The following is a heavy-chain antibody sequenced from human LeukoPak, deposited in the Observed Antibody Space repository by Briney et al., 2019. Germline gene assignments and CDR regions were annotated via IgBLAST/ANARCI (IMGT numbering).Heavy chain of an antibody. CDR1: GFTFNSYG. J-gene: IGHJ4*02. V-gene: IGHV3-30*18. CDR2: LSFDGSYK. D-gene: IGHD4-11*01. Sequence: GRSLRLSCAASGFTFNSYGMHWVRQAPVKGLEWVAVLSFDGSYKYYADSEKGRFTISRDNSKNTLYLQMNSLRVDDTAVYYCAKGSFSNWFDYWGQGTLVTVSS. CDR3: AKGSFSNWFDY.